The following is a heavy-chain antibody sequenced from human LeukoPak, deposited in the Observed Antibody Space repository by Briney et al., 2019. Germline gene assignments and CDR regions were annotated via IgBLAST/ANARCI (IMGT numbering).Heavy chain of an antibody. CDR2: MYPGDSDT. CDR1: GYSFTNYW. V-gene: IGHV5-51*01. D-gene: IGHD1-26*01. Sequence: GESLKISCKGSGYSFTNYWIAWVRQMPGKGLEWMGIMYPGDSDTRYSPSFQGQVTISADKSISTAYLQWSSLEASDTAMYYCARRSGSYSKAYDYWGKGTLVTVSS. CDR3: ARRSGSYSKAYDY. J-gene: IGHJ4*02.